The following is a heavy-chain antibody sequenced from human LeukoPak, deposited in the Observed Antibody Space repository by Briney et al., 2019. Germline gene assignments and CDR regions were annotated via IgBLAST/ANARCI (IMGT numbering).Heavy chain of an antibody. Sequence: SETLSLTCTVSGGPISSSSYYWGWIRQPPGKGLEWIGSIYYSGSTYYNPSLKSRVTISVDTSKNQFSLKLSSVTAADTAVYYCARHKMRPRIAEAGTFDYWGQGTLVTVSS. CDR3: ARHKMRPRIAEAGTFDY. CDR2: IYYSGST. J-gene: IGHJ4*02. D-gene: IGHD6-13*01. V-gene: IGHV4-39*01. CDR1: GGPISSSSYY.